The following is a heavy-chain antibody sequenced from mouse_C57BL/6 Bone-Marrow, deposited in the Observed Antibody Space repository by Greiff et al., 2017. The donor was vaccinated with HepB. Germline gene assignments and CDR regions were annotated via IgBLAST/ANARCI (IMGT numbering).Heavy chain of an antibody. CDR1: GYTFTSYW. CDR3: TRVTTVVATDCYCDV. CDR2: IYPGNSDT. D-gene: IGHD1-1*01. Sequence: EVQLQQSGTVLARPGASVKMSCKTSGYTFTSYWMHWVKQRPGQGLEWIGAIYPGNSDTSYNQKFKGKAKMTAVTSASTAYMERSSLTNEDSAVYYCTRVTTVVATDCYCDVWGTGTTVTVSS. V-gene: IGHV1-5*01. J-gene: IGHJ1*03.